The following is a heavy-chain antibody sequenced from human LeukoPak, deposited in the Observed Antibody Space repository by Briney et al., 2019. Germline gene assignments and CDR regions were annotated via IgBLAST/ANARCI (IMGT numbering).Heavy chain of an antibody. CDR2: IKQDGSEK. CDR3: XXXXXXXXXXXXXXXXXXFDY. CDR1: GFTXSSYW. V-gene: IGHV3-7*01. Sequence: GFTXSSYWMSWVRQAPXKGXEWVANIKQDGSEKYYVDSVKGRFTISRDNAKNSLYLQMNSLRAEDTAVYSXXXXXXXXXXXXXXXXXXXFDYXGXGXXVTVSS. J-gene: IGHJ4*02.